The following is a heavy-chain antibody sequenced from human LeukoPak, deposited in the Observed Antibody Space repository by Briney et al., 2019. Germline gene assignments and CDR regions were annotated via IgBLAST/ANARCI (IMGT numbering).Heavy chain of an antibody. Sequence: PGASVKVSCKTSGYTFTGYYMHWVRQAPGQGLEWMGWINPNSGGTNYAQKFQGRVTMTRDTSISTAYMELSRLRSDDTAVYYCARDFDAVAGFDYWGQGTLVTVSS. J-gene: IGHJ4*02. CDR3: ARDFDAVAGFDY. CDR1: GYTFTGYY. CDR2: INPNSGGT. V-gene: IGHV1-2*02. D-gene: IGHD6-19*01.